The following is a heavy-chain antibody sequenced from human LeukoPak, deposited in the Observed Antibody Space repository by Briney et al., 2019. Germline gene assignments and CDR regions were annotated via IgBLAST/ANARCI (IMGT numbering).Heavy chain of an antibody. V-gene: IGHV3-23*01. CDR1: GFTFSTYA. CDR3: AKDPSDWNDGPLDY. D-gene: IGHD1-1*01. J-gene: IGHJ4*02. CDR2: VSGTGGRT. Sequence: GGSLRLSCAASGFTFSTYAMSWVRQAPGKGLEWVSVVSGTGGRTYYADSVKGRFTTSRDNSKNTLYLQMNSLRAEDTAVYYCAKDPSDWNDGPLDYWGQGTLVTVSS.